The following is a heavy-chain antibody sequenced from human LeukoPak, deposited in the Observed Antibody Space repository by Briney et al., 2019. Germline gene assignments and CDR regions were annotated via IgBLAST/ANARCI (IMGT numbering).Heavy chain of an antibody. V-gene: IGHV1-2*02. CDR1: GYTFTDYC. D-gene: IGHD3-3*01. CDR3: ARADFIDAGPYLIAP. Sequence: VASVKVSCKTSGYTFTDYCIHWVRQAPGQGLEWMGWINTKTGRTGFARTFQGRVTMTRDPSITTVYMDMAWLTSDDTAIYFCARADFIDAGPYLIAPWGQGTLVTVSS. J-gene: IGHJ5*02. CDR2: INTKTGRT.